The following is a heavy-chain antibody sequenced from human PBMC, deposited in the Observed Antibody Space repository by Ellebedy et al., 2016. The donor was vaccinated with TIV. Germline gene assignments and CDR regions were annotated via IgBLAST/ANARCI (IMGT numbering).Heavy chain of an antibody. Sequence: GGSLRLXXAASGFTFSDHYMDWVRQAPGKGLEWVGRTRNKANSYTTEYAASVKGRFTISRDDSKNSLYLQMNSLKTEDTAVYYCARVKAGYLAFDIWGQGTMVTVSS. CDR1: GFTFSDHY. V-gene: IGHV3-72*01. D-gene: IGHD3-9*01. CDR2: TRNKANSYTT. J-gene: IGHJ3*02. CDR3: ARVKAGYLAFDI.